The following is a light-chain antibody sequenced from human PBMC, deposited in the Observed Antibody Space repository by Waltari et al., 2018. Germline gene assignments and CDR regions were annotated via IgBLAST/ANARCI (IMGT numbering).Light chain of an antibody. CDR2: DVS. J-gene: IGLJ3*02. Sequence: QSALTQPRSVSGSPGQSVTISCTGTSSDVGGYIYVTWYQQHPGKAPKRMIYDVSKRPPGVPDRFSGSKSGNTASLTISGLQADDEADYYCCSYAGSYTWVFGGGTKMTVL. CDR1: SSDVGGYIY. V-gene: IGLV2-11*01. CDR3: CSYAGSYTWV.